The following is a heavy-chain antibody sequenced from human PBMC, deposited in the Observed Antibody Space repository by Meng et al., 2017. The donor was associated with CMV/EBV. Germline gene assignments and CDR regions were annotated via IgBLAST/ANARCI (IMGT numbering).Heavy chain of an antibody. CDR1: GFTVSSNY. Sequence: EVTLVESGGGLIQPGGSLRLSCAASGFTVSSNYMSWVRQAPGKGLEWVSVIYSGGSTYYADSVKGRFTISRDNSKNTLYLQMNSLRAEDTAVYYCARDRAAVAGYFFDYWGQGTLVTVSS. V-gene: IGHV3-53*01. J-gene: IGHJ4*02. D-gene: IGHD6-19*01. CDR3: ARDRAAVAGYFFDY. CDR2: IYSGGST.